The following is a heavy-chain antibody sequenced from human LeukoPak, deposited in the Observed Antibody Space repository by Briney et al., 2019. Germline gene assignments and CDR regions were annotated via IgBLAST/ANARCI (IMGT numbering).Heavy chain of an antibody. J-gene: IGHJ4*02. Sequence: SQTLSLTCTVSGGSISSGDYYWSWIRQPPGKGLEWIGYIYYSGSTYYNPSLKSRVTISVDTSKNQFSLKLGSVTAADTAVYYCARDSWQQLVPVASWGQGTLVTVSS. CDR3: ARDSWQQLVPVAS. D-gene: IGHD6-13*01. V-gene: IGHV4-30-4*01. CDR1: GGSISSGDYY. CDR2: IYYSGST.